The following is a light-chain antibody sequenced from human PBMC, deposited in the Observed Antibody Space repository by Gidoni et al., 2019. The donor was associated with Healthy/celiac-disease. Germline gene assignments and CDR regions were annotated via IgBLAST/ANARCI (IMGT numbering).Light chain of an antibody. Sequence: QSALTQPAPVSGSPGQSITIYCHGTSSDVGGYNYVSWYQQHPGKAPKLMIYEVSNRPSGVSNRFSGSKSGNTAALTISGLQAEDEADYYCSSYTSSSTLVFGGGTKLTVL. V-gene: IGLV2-14*01. CDR3: SSYTSSSTLV. J-gene: IGLJ2*01. CDR1: SSDVGGYNY. CDR2: EVS.